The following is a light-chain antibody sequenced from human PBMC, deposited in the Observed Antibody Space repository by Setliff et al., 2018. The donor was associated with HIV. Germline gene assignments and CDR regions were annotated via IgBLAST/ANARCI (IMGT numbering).Light chain of an antibody. Sequence: DIVMTQSPDSLAVSLGERATINCKSSQTILYRSNNKNYLAWYQQRPGQPPKLLIYWASTRKSGVPDRFSGGGSGTDFTLTISSLQAEDVAVYYCQQYYSTPLTFGGGAKVDIK. CDR1: QTILYRSNNKNY. CDR3: QQYYSTPLT. J-gene: IGKJ4*01. V-gene: IGKV4-1*01. CDR2: WAS.